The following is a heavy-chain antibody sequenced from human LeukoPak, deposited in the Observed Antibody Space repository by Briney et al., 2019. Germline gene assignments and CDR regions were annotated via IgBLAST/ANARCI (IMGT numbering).Heavy chain of an antibody. Sequence: GGSLRLSCAASGFTFSGRWMSWLRQAPGKGLECVAHISEDGSEKSYVDSLKGRFTISRDNAKNFLYLEMNSLRVEDTAVYYCAKLSGPAAADYWGQGTLITVSS. CDR1: GFTFSGRW. CDR2: ISEDGSEK. J-gene: IGHJ4*01. D-gene: IGHD2-2*01. CDR3: AKLSGPAAADY. V-gene: IGHV3-7*01.